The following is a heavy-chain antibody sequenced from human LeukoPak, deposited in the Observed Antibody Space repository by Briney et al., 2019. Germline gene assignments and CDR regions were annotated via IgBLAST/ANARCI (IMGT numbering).Heavy chain of an antibody. Sequence: SETLSLTCAVSGGSISSSNWWSWVRQPPGKGLEWIGEICHSGSTYYNPSLKSRVTISVDTSKNQFSLKLSSVTAADTAVYYCARLVLLGYCSGGSCSKSNLFDYWGQGTLVTVSS. J-gene: IGHJ4*02. D-gene: IGHD2-15*01. CDR2: ICHSGST. CDR1: GGSISSSNW. V-gene: IGHV4-4*02. CDR3: ARLVLLGYCSGGSCSKSNLFDY.